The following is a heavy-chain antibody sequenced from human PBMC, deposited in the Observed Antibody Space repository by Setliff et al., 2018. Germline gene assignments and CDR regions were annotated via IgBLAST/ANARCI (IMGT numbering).Heavy chain of an antibody. V-gene: IGHV3-33*06. Sequence: GGSLRLSCAASGFTFSSYGMHWVRQAPGKGLEWVAVIWYDGSNKYYADSVKGRFTISRDNSKNTLYLQMNSLRAEDTAVYYCAKDPTSRYYNFWSGYFTGDYYYYYGMDVWGQGTTVTVSS. CDR3: AKDPTSRYYNFWSGYFTGDYYYYYGMDV. CDR1: GFTFSSYG. CDR2: IWYDGSNK. D-gene: IGHD3-3*01. J-gene: IGHJ6*02.